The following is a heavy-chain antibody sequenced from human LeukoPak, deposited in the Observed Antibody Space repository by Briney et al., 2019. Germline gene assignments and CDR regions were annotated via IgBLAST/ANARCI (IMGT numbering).Heavy chain of an antibody. V-gene: IGHV3-66*01. Sequence: PGGSLRLSCAASGFTVSSHYMNWVRQAPGKGLQWVSVLYSDGTTYYADSVKGRFTISRDNSKNTLYLQVNSLRAEDTAVYYCARAAADEAFDIWGQGTMVTVSS. J-gene: IGHJ3*02. CDR1: GFTVSSHY. CDR3: ARAAADEAFDI. CDR2: LYSDGTT.